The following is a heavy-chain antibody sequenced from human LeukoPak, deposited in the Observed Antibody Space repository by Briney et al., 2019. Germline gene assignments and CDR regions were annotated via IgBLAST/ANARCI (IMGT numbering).Heavy chain of an antibody. CDR3: ARGRFYDSSGYAYLDY. CDR1: GFTFSSYW. J-gene: IGHJ4*02. V-gene: IGHV3-21*01. Sequence: GGSLRLSCAASGFTFSSYWMNWVRQAPGQGLEWVSSISSSSSYIYYADSVKGRFTISRDNAKNSLYLQMNSLRAEDTAVYYCARGRFYDSSGYAYLDYWGQGTLVTVSS. CDR2: ISSSSSYI. D-gene: IGHD3-22*01.